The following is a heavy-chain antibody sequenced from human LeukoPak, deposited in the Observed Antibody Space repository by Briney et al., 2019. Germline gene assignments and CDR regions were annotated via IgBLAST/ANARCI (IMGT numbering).Heavy chain of an antibody. J-gene: IGHJ4*02. Sequence: GGSLRLSCAASGFTVSSNYMSWVRQAPGKGLEWVSVIYSGGSTYYADSVKGRFTISRDNSKNTLYLQMNSLRAEDTAVYYCASLYPTGLFDYWGQGTLVTVSS. CDR1: GFTVSSNY. V-gene: IGHV3-53*01. D-gene: IGHD2-2*02. CDR2: IYSGGST. CDR3: ASLYPTGLFDY.